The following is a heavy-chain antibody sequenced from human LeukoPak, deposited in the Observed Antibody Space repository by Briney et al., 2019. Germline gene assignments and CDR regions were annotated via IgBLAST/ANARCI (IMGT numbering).Heavy chain of an antibody. J-gene: IGHJ5*02. V-gene: IGHV3-7*01. CDR2: IKQDGSEK. CDR1: GFTFSSYW. CDR3: ATYRSSLGCLDP. D-gene: IGHD6-13*01. Sequence: AGGSLRLSCAASGFTFSSYWMTWVRQAPGKGLECVANIKQDGSEKYYVDSVKGRFTISRDNAKNSLYLQMNSLGAEDTAVYYCATYRSSLGCLDPWGQGTLVTVSS.